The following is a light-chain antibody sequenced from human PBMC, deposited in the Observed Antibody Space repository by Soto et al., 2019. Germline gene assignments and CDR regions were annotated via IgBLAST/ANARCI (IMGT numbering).Light chain of an antibody. Sequence: EIVLTQSPGTLSLSPGEGATLSCRASQGVSSSYLAWYQHKPGQAPRLLIYGASSRASGIPDRFSGSGSGTDFTLTISSLEPEDFAVYYCQQRTTWPTFGGGTKVEIK. CDR3: QQRTTWPT. CDR2: GAS. V-gene: IGKV3D-20*02. CDR1: QGVSSSY. J-gene: IGKJ4*01.